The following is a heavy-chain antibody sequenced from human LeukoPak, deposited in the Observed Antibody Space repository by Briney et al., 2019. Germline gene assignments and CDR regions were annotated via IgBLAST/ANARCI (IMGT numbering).Heavy chain of an antibody. CDR1: GGSISSGDYY. CDR2: IYYSGST. D-gene: IGHD1-26*01. V-gene: IGHV4-30-4*08. CDR3: ARAGGSYGSDDAFDI. J-gene: IGHJ3*02. Sequence: PSETLSLTCTVSGGSISSGDYYWSWIRQPPGKGLEWIGYIYYSGSTYYNPSLKSRVTISVDTSKNQFSLKLSSVTAADTAVCYCARAGGSYGSDDAFDIWGQGTMVTVSS.